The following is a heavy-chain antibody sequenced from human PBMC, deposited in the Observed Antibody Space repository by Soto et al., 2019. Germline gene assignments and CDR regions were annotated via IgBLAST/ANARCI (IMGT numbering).Heavy chain of an antibody. CDR1: GFTFSSYT. CDR2: MSYDGSDK. Sequence: PGGSLRLSCAASGFTFSSYTMHWVRRAPGKGLEWVTLMSYDGSDKYYADSVKGRFTISRDNSQSRLYLQMNSLRADDTAVYYCARDPGSSGWNYGMDVWGQGATVTVSS. D-gene: IGHD6-19*01. V-gene: IGHV3-30-3*01. CDR3: ARDPGSSGWNYGMDV. J-gene: IGHJ6*02.